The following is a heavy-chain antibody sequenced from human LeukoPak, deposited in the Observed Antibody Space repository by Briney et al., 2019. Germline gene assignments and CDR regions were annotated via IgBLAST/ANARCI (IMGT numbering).Heavy chain of an antibody. J-gene: IGHJ5*02. CDR3: AKDGPDP. CDR1: GFTFSNSG. CDR2: IRSDGSNK. Sequence: GGSLRLSCAASGFTFSNSGMHWVRQAPGKGLEWVAFIRSDGSNKYYANSVEGRFTISRDNSKNTLYLQMNSLRAEDTAMYYCAKDGPDPWGQGTLVTVSS. V-gene: IGHV3-30*02.